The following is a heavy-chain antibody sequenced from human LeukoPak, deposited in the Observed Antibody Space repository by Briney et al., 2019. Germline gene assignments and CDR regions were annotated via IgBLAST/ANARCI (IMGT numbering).Heavy chain of an antibody. CDR1: GFTFSRSA. Sequence: GGSLRLSCEAPGFTFSRSAMTWVRQAPGKGLMWVSGIADNGATYYADSVKGRFIISRDNSKNMVFLQMDSLRAEDTALYYCAKVGVELHYYYYMDVWGRGTTVSVSS. V-gene: IGHV3-23*01. CDR3: AKVGVELHYYYYMDV. J-gene: IGHJ6*03. CDR2: IADNGAT. D-gene: IGHD3-3*01.